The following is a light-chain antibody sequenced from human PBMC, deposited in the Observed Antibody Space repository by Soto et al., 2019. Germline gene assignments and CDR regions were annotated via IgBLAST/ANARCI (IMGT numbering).Light chain of an antibody. Sequence: DIQMNQSPSSVSASVGDRVTITCRASQGISNWLAWYQQKPGKAPNLLIFAASSLQSGVPSRFSGSRSGTDFTLTISDLQPEDFSTYYCQQANSFPPTFGQGTKLEIK. CDR3: QQANSFPPT. J-gene: IGKJ2*01. V-gene: IGKV1-12*01. CDR2: AAS. CDR1: QGISNW.